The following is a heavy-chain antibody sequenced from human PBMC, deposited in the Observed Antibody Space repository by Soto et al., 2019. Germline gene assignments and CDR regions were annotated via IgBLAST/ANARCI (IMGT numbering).Heavy chain of an antibody. D-gene: IGHD6-13*01. J-gene: IGHJ6*02. CDR2: IRSKAYGGTT. Sequence: GGSLRLSCTASGFTFGDYAMSWFRQAPGKGLEWVGFIRSKAYGGTTEYAASVKGRFTISRDDSKSIAYLQMNSLKTEDTAVYYCTREKAGQDYYYYGMDVWGQGTTVTVSS. CDR3: TREKAGQDYYYYGMDV. CDR1: GFTFGDYA. V-gene: IGHV3-49*03.